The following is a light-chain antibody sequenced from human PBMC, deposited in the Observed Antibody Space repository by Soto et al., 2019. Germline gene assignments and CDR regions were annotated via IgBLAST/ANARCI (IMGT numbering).Light chain of an antibody. CDR3: AAWDDTLPGPMM. J-gene: IGLJ3*02. CDR2: SDN. Sequence: QSVLTQPPSASGTPGQRVTISCSGSISNIGSNTVNWYQQLPGTAPKLLIYSDNQRPSGVPDRFSGSNSGTSASLAISGLQYEDEADYYCAAWDDTLPGPMMFGGGTNLTVL. CDR1: ISNIGSNT. V-gene: IGLV1-44*01.